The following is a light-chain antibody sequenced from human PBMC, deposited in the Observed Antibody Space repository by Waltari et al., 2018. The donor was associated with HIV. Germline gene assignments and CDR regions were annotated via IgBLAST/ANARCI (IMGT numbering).Light chain of an antibody. CDR1: PSNIGSNS. CDR3: ATWDDTMSVV. J-gene: IGLJ2*01. CDR2: SND. V-gene: IGLV1-44*01. Sequence: QSPLTQTPSMSGAPGQRVTISCSGAPSNIGSNSVNWYRQLPGTAPKLLIYSNDQRPSSVPVRFSGSKSATSAFLVISGLQSDDEADYYCATWDDTMSVVFGGGTRLTVL.